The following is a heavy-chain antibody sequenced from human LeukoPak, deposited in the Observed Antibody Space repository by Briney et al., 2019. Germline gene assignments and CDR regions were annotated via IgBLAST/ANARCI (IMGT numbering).Heavy chain of an antibody. CDR1: GFTFSSYW. Sequence: GGSLRLSCAASGFTFSSYWMHWVRQAPGKGLVWVPAISGSGGSTYYADSVKGRFTISRDNSKNTLYLQMNSLRAEDTAVYYCANDYYDSSGYYLDYWGQGTLVTVSS. V-gene: IGHV3-23*01. D-gene: IGHD3-22*01. CDR3: ANDYYDSSGYYLDY. CDR2: ISGSGGST. J-gene: IGHJ4*02.